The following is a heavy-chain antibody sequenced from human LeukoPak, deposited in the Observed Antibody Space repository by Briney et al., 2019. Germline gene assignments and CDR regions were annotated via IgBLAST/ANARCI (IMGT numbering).Heavy chain of an antibody. CDR2: IHYSGTT. J-gene: IGHJ1*01. V-gene: IGHV4-59*03. D-gene: IGHD2-8*02. Sequence: PSETLSLTCTVSRASMSSFFWSWIRQPPGKGVEWIGHIHYSGTTKYNPSLTSRITLSMDTSKSQVSLRLTSVTAADTAMHYCAASGNSWWEGFFHDWGQGTLVSVSS. CDR3: AASGNSWWEGFFHD. CDR1: RASMSSFF.